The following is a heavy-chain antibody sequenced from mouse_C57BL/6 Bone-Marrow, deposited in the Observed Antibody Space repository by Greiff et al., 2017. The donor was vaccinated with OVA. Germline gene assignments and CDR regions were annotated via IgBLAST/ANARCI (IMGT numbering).Heavy chain of an antibody. CDR1: GYTFTSYG. CDR2: IYPRSGTT. Sequence: VQVVESGAELARPGASVKLSCKASGYTFTSYGISWVKQRTGQGLEWIGEIYPRSGTTYYNEKFKGKATLTADKSSSTAYMELRSLTSEDSAVYFCARATTVVEASYYFDYWGQGTTLTVSS. D-gene: IGHD1-1*01. CDR3: ARATTVVEASYYFDY. J-gene: IGHJ2*01. V-gene: IGHV1-81*01.